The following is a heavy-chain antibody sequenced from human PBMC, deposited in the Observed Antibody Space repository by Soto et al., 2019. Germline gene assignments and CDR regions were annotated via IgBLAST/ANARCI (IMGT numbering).Heavy chain of an antibody. CDR3: ARGVLLCSGDRKYACDI. D-gene: IGHD3-10*02. J-gene: IGHJ3*02. Sequence: EVQLVPSGAEVKEPGESLKISCKASGYIFGNYWIGWLRQMPGEGLEWMGIIYPGDADTRYRPSFQGQVTISVDKSISTADLQWRSLKASDTAMYYCARGVLLCSGDRKYACDIWGQGTMVTVSS. CDR1: GYIFGNYW. CDR2: IYPGDADT. V-gene: IGHV5-51*03.